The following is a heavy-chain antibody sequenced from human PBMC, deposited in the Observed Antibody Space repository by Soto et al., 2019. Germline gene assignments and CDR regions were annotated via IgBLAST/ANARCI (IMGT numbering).Heavy chain of an antibody. Sequence: QLQLQESGSGLVKPSQTLSLTCAVSGGSISSDGYFWSWLRQPPGKGLEWIGYIYHSGSTYYNPSLKGRVTIPGDRSKTQSALKLSSVTAADTAVYYCAAGGGLPRYYWGQGTLVTVSS. CDR2: IYHSGST. D-gene: IGHD2-15*01. J-gene: IGHJ4*02. CDR3: AAGGGLPRYY. CDR1: GGSISSDGYF. V-gene: IGHV4-30-2*01.